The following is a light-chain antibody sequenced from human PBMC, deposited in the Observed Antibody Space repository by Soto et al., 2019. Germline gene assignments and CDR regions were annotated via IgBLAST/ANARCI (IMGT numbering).Light chain of an antibody. J-gene: IGKJ5*01. CDR2: EVS. Sequence: DIVVTQTPLSLPVTPGQPASISCKSSQSLLHSDGKTFLYWYLQKPGQPLQLLISEVSTRFAGVPDRFSGSGSGTDFTLKISRVEAEDVGIYFCVQSVQLPITFGQGTRLEIK. V-gene: IGKV2D-29*01. CDR1: QSLLHSDGKTF. CDR3: VQSVQLPIT.